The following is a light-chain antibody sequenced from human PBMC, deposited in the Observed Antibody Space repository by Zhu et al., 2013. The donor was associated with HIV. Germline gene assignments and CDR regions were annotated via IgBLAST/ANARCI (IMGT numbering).Light chain of an antibody. Sequence: EIVLTQSPGTLSLSPGETATLSCRASQSVGSRSLAWYQQKPGQAPRLLIYDASIRATGIADRFRGSGYETDFTLTITRLEPEDFAVYYCQQYGGSPRTFGQGTNLEIK. V-gene: IGKV3-20*01. CDR1: QSVGSRS. CDR3: QQYGGSPRT. CDR2: DAS. J-gene: IGKJ2*02.